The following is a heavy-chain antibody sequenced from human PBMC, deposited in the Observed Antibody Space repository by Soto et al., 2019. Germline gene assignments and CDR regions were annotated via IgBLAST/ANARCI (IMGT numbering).Heavy chain of an antibody. V-gene: IGHV4-59*01. CDR3: ARGGRFLTGYIETGYYYYAMDV. CDR1: GDSISSYY. CDR2: IYYTANT. J-gene: IGHJ6*02. D-gene: IGHD3-9*01. Sequence: SETLSLTCSVFGDSISSYYWSWIRQPPGKGLQWIGYIYYTANTNYNPSLKSRVAISIDTSKNQLSLKLTSVTAADTAVYYCARGGRFLTGYIETGYYYYAMDVWGQGTPVTVYS.